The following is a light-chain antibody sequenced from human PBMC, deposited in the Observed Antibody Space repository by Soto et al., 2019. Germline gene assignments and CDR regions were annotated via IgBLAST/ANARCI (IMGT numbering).Light chain of an antibody. Sequence: EIVLTHSPATLSLSPGERATLSCRASQSLTSYLAWYQQKPGQAPRLLIYDASNRATGIPARFSGSGSGTDFTLTISSLEPEDFAVYYCQQRYNWPPKYTFGQGTKLEIK. CDR2: DAS. J-gene: IGKJ2*01. V-gene: IGKV3-11*01. CDR1: QSLTSY. CDR3: QQRYNWPPKYT.